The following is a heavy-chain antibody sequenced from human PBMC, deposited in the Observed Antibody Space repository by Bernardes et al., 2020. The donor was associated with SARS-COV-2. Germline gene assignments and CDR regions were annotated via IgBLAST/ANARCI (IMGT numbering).Heavy chain of an antibody. Sequence: ASVKVSCKASGYTFTGYYMHWVRQAPGQGLEWMGWINPYSGGTNYAQKFQGWVTMTSDTSISTAYMGLSRLRSDDTAEYYCERGRIAVPGTGLFNWFDPWGQGTLVTVS. CDR2: INPYSGGT. CDR3: ERGRIAVPGTGLFNWFDP. V-gene: IGHV1-2*04. CDR1: GYTFTGYY. J-gene: IGHJ5*02. D-gene: IGHD6-19*01.